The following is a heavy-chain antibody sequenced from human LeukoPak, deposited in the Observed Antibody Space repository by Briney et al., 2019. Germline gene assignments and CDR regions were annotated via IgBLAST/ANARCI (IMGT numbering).Heavy chain of an antibody. Sequence: SVKVSCKASGGTCSSYAISWVRQAPGQGLEWMGGIIPIFGTANYAQKFQGRVTITADESTSTAYMELSSLRSEDTAVYYCARGLIPNYYGSGSYYNPFDYWGQGTLVTVSS. J-gene: IGHJ4*02. CDR3: ARGLIPNYYGSGSYYNPFDY. CDR2: IIPIFGTA. CDR1: GGTCSSYA. V-gene: IGHV1-69*01. D-gene: IGHD3-10*01.